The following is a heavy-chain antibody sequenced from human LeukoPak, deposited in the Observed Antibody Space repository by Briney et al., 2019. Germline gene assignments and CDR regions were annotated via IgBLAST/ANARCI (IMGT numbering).Heavy chain of an antibody. V-gene: IGHV2-5*02. CDR2: IYWDDDK. CDR1: GFSLSTSGVG. D-gene: IGHD5-12*01. CDR3: AIKRGYVRY. J-gene: IGHJ4*02. Sequence: ESGPTLVHPTQPLTLTCTFSGFSLSTSGVGVGWIRQPPVKALEWLALIYWDDDKRYSPSLKSRLTISKDTSKNQVVLTMTNMDPVDTATYYCAIKRGYVRYWGQGTLVTVSS.